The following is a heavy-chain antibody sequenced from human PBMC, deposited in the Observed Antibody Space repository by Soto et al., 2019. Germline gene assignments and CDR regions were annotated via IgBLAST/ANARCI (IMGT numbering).Heavy chain of an antibody. CDR3: AKDMPAYFTYYLDP. CDR2: TSYTGNT. V-gene: IGHV4-59*01. Sequence: PSLMLSVTCIVCRDCISRCSPYCDRKFPGKGLEWIAYTSYTGNTNYNPSLPSRVTTSMDTSKNQLSLRLTSMTAAVTVVYFCAKDMPAYFTYYLDPWGQGTVVTISA. D-gene: IGHD3-22*01. J-gene: IGHJ5*02. CDR1: RDCISRCS.